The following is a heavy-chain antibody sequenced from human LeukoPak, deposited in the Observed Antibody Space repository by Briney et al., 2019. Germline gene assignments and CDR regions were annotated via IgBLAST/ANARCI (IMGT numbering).Heavy chain of an antibody. J-gene: IGHJ1*01. D-gene: IGHD1-14*01. Sequence: TSVTVSCKASVFTFTSSAMQWVRQARGQRLEWIGWIVVGSGNRNYAQKFQERVSITRDMSTGTAYMELSSLRSEDTAVYFCAAGTSGRPEYFQHWGQGTLVTVSS. CDR1: VFTFTSSA. CDR3: AAGTSGRPEYFQH. V-gene: IGHV1-58*02. CDR2: IVVGSGNR.